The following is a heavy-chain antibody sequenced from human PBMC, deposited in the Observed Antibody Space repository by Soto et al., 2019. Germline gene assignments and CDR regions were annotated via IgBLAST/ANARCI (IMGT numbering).Heavy chain of an antibody. J-gene: IGHJ5*02. V-gene: IGHV3-9*01. Sequence: GGSLRLSCAASGFTFDDYAMHLVRQSPGKGLEWVSGISCNSGSIGYADSVKGRFTISRDNAKNSLYLQMNSLRAEDTALYYCAKDIGGANGWSDPSGQGTLVTVSS. D-gene: IGHD3-10*01. CDR1: GFTFDDYA. CDR2: ISCNSGSI. CDR3: AKDIGGANGWSDP.